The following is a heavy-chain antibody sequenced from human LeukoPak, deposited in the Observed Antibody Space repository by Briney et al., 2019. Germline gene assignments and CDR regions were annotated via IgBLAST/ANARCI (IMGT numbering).Heavy chain of an antibody. CDR2: IYYSGST. CDR1: GGSISSSSYY. CDR3: ARFSHSSSWPYYFDY. D-gene: IGHD6-13*01. Sequence: SETLSLTCTVSGGSISSSSYYWGWIRQPPGKGLEWIGSIYYSGSTYYNPSLKSRVTISVDTSKNQFFLKLSSVTAADTAVYYCARFSHSSSWPYYFDYWGQGTLVTVSS. J-gene: IGHJ4*02. V-gene: IGHV4-39*07.